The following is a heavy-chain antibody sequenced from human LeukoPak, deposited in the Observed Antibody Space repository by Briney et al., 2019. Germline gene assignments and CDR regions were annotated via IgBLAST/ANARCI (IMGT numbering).Heavy chain of an antibody. CDR1: GYTFTGYY. D-gene: IGHD3-22*01. CDR2: MNPNSGNT. J-gene: IGHJ6*02. V-gene: IGHV1-8*02. Sequence: ASVKVSCKASGYTFTGYYMHWVRQAPGQGLEWMGWMNPNSGNTGYAQKFQGRVTMTRNTSISTAYMELSSLRSEDTAVYYCARDSRAATYGMDVWGQGTTVTVSS. CDR3: ARDSRAATYGMDV.